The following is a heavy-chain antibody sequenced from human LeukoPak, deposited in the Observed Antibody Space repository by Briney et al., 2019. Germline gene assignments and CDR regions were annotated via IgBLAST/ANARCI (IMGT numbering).Heavy chain of an antibody. CDR3: ARLSLTTVY. CDR2: INHSGST. D-gene: IGHD4-17*01. CDR1: GGSFSGYY. J-gene: IGHJ4*02. Sequence: SETLSLTCVVYGGSFSGYYWSWIRQPPGKGLEWIGEINHSGSTNYNPSLKSRVTISVDTSKNQFSLKLSSVTAADTAVYYCARLSLTTVYWGQGTLVTVSS. V-gene: IGHV4-34*01.